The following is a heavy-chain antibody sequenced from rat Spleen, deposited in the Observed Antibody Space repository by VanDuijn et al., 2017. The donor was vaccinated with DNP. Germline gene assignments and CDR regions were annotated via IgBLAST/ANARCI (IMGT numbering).Heavy chain of an antibody. D-gene: IGHD4-4*01. V-gene: IGHV5-50*01. CDR3: AKWGNSGGGLYAMDA. CDR1: GFTFSSYN. CDR2: IYYDSSNK. Sequence: EVQLVESGGGLVQPGSSLKLSCVASGFTFSSYNMHWIRQAPKKGLAWIALIYYDSSNKYYADSVKGRFTISRNNSKKTLYLEMNSLRSEDTAMYYCAKWGNSGGGLYAMDAWGQGTSVTVSS. J-gene: IGHJ4*01.